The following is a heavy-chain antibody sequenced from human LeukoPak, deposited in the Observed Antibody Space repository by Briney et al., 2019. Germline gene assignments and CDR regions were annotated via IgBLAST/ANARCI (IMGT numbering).Heavy chain of an antibody. V-gene: IGHV3-64*01. Sequence: PGGSLRLSCAASGFTFSSYAMHWVRQAPGKGLEYVSAISSNGGSTYYANSVKGRFTISRDNSKNTLYLQMGSLRAEDMAVYYCARGRKPWGCSSTSCYAGWELLDYYYYYMDVWGKGTTVTISS. CDR3: ARGRKPWGCSSTSCYAGWELLDYYYYYMDV. J-gene: IGHJ6*03. D-gene: IGHD2-2*01. CDR1: GFTFSSYA. CDR2: ISSNGGST.